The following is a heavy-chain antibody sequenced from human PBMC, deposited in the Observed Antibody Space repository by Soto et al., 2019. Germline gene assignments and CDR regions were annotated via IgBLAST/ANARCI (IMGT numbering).Heavy chain of an antibody. J-gene: IGHJ5*02. D-gene: IGHD6-25*01. CDR2: IIPIFGTA. V-gene: IGHV1-69*13. Sequence: ASVKVSCKASGGTFSSYAISWVRQAPGQGLEWMGGIIPIFGTANYAQKFQGRVTITADESTSTAYMELSSLRSDDTAVYYCARGADGAASVRFDPWGQGTLVTVSS. CDR1: GGTFSSYA. CDR3: ARGADGAASVRFDP.